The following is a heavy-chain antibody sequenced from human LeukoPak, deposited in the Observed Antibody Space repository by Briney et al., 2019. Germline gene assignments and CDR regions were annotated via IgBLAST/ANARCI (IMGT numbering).Heavy chain of an antibody. J-gene: IGHJ6*04. D-gene: IGHD2-2*01. CDR1: GYTFTSYG. CDR2: ISAYNGNT. V-gene: IGHV1-18*04. Sequence: GASVKVSCKASGYTFTSYGISWVRQAPGQGLEWMGWISAYNGNTNYAQKLQGRVTMTTDTSTSTAYMELRSLRSDDTAVYYCAGTLGSTSLSYYYGMDVWGKGTTVTVSS. CDR3: AGTLGSTSLSYYYGMDV.